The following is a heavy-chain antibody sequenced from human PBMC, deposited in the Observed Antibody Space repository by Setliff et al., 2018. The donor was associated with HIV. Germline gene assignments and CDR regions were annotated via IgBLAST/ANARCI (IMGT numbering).Heavy chain of an antibody. CDR1: GFIFSDYY. J-gene: IGHJ4*02. CDR3: ARDLNWGFDY. D-gene: IGHD7-27*01. V-gene: IGHV3-11*06. CDR2: ISSSNNANR. Sequence: GGSLRLSCAASGFIFSDYYMSWIRQAPGKGLEWISYISSSNNANRNYADSVKGRFTISRDNAKNSLYLQMNSLRVEDTALYYCARDLNWGFDYWGQGTLVTVSS.